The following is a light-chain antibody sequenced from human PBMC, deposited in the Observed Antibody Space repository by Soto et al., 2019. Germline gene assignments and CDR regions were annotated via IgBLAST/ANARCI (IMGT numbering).Light chain of an antibody. CDR2: AAS. J-gene: IGKJ5*01. CDR1: QDIGTY. CDR3: QQSSTTPRIT. Sequence: QMTQSPSSLSASIGDSVIITCRASQDIGTYLNWYQHKPGKAPTHLIYAASSLQTGVPSRFTGSGSGTEFTLTIDSLQPEDFATYYCQQSSTTPRITFGQGTRLEI. V-gene: IGKV1-39*01.